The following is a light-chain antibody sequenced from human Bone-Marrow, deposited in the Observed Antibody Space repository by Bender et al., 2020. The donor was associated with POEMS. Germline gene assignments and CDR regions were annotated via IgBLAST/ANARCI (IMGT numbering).Light chain of an antibody. V-gene: IGLV2-14*02. Sequence: QSALTQPASVSGSPGQSIAISCTGTSSDVGSYNRVSWYQQHPAKVPKCIIYEDDKRPSGVSNRFSGSKSGTSASLAITGLQAEDEGDYYCQSYDNSLGGWVFGGGTKLTVL. J-gene: IGLJ3*02. CDR2: EDD. CDR1: SSDVGSYNR. CDR3: QSYDNSLGGWV.